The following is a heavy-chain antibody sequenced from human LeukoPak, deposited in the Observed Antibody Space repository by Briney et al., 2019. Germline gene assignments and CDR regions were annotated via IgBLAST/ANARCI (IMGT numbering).Heavy chain of an antibody. J-gene: IGHJ4*02. CDR1: GFTFTSYW. D-gene: IGHD5-18*01. CDR3: ARDVDTNS. V-gene: IGHV3-7*03. CDR2: IKEDGSEK. Sequence: GGSLRLSCAASGFTFTSYWMTWVRQAPGKGLEWVANIKEDGSEKFYVGSVRGRFTISRDNARNSVSLQMNSLRDGDTAVYYCARDVDTNSWGQGTLVTVSS.